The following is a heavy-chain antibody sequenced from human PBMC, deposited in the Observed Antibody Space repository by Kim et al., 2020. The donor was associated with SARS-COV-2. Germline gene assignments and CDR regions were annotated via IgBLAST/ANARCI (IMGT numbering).Heavy chain of an antibody. J-gene: IGHJ3*02. Sequence: SETLSLTCTVSGGSISSYYWSWIRQPPGKGLEWIGYIYYSGSTNYNPSLKSRVTISVDTSKNQFSLKLSSVTAADTAVYYCARVWLASEYYYGSGSYYAPHAFDIWGQGTMVTVSS. D-gene: IGHD3-10*01. V-gene: IGHV4-59*13. CDR2: IYYSGST. CDR3: ARVWLASEYYYGSGSYYAPHAFDI. CDR1: GGSISSYY.